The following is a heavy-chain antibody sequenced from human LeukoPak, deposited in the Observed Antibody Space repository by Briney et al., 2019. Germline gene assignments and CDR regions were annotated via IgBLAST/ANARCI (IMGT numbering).Heavy chain of an antibody. J-gene: IGHJ6*02. D-gene: IGHD6-13*01. Sequence: SETLSLTCTVSGGSISSYYWSWIRQPPGKGLEWIGYIYYSGSTNYNPSLKSRVTISVDTSKNQFSLKLSSVTAADTAVYYCARDNPTLAAAGYPSYYGMDVWGQGTTATVSS. V-gene: IGHV4-59*01. CDR1: GGSISSYY. CDR2: IYYSGST. CDR3: ARDNPTLAAAGYPSYYGMDV.